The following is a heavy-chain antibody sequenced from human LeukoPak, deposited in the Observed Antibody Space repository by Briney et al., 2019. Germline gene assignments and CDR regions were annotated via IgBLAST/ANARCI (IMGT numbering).Heavy chain of an antibody. J-gene: IGHJ3*02. D-gene: IGHD3-9*01. CDR2: INPNSGDT. CDR3: ARDYDILTADAFDI. CDR1: GYTFTGYY. V-gene: IGHV1-2*02. Sequence: ASVKVSCKASGYTFTGYYMHWVRQAPGQGLEWMGWINPNSGDTNYAQKFQGRVTMTRDTSISTAYMELSRLRSDDTAVYYCARDYDILTADAFDIWGQGTMVTVSS.